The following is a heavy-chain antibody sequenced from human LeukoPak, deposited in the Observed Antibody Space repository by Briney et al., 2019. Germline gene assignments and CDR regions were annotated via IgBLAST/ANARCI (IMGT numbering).Heavy chain of an antibody. J-gene: IGHJ4*02. CDR1: GFTFSSYW. Sequence: TGGSLRLSCAASGFTFSSYWMTWVRQAPGKGLEWVATIKHDGSEDYYVDSVKGRFTISRDNAKSSMWLQMSSLRAEDTAVYYCARAGKWELLDYWGQGTLVTVSS. D-gene: IGHD1-26*01. CDR3: ARAGKWELLDY. CDR2: IKHDGSED. V-gene: IGHV3-7*01.